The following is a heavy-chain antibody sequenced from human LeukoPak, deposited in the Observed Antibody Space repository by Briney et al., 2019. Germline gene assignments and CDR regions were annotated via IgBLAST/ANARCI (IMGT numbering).Heavy chain of an antibody. J-gene: IGHJ6*03. CDR1: GGSFSGYY. V-gene: IGHV4-34*01. Sequence: PSETLSLTCAVYGGSFSGYYWSWIRQPPGKGLEWIGEINHSGSTNYNPSHKSRVTISVDTSKNQFSLKLSSGTAADTAVYYCAREFEVHYYYYMDVWGKGTTVTVSS. CDR2: INHSGST. D-gene: IGHD3-16*01. CDR3: AREFEVHYYYYMDV.